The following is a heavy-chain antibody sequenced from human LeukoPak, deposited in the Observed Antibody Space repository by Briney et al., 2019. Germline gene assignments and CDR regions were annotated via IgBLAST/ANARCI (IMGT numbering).Heavy chain of an antibody. CDR2: IIPILGIA. CDR3: ARGESTVSTFIGVY. J-gene: IGHJ4*01. Sequence: GAAVKDGLMPSGGTFSSYAISGVRQTPGQGLEWMGRIIPILGIANYAQKLRGRVPITADKSTSTAYMELSSLRSEDTAVYYCARGESTVSTFIGVYW. V-gene: IGHV1-69*04. D-gene: IGHD4-17*01. CDR1: GGTFSSYA.